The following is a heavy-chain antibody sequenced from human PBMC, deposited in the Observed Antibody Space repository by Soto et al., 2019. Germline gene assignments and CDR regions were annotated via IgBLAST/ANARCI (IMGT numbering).Heavy chain of an antibody. V-gene: IGHV3-23*01. Sequence: EVQLLEAGGGLVQPGGSLRLSCAASGFTFSSYAMNWVRQAPGKGLEWVSVISGSGGSTYYADSVKGRFTISRDNSKNTLYLKMKSLRAEDTAVYYCAKRNYGSEFDYWGQGALVTVSS. J-gene: IGHJ4*02. D-gene: IGHD3-10*01. CDR3: AKRNYGSEFDY. CDR1: GFTFSSYA. CDR2: ISGSGGST.